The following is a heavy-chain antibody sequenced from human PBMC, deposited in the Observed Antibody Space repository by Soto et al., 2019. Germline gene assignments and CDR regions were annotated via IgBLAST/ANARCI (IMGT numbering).Heavy chain of an antibody. CDR3: AKGGKYYDYIWGSYRYNIVDY. J-gene: IGHJ4*02. V-gene: IGHV3-23*01. CDR2: ISGSGGST. CDR1: GFTFSSYA. D-gene: IGHD3-16*02. Sequence: PGGSLRLSCAASGFTFSSYAMSWVRQAPGKGLEWVSAISGSGGSTYYADSVKGRFTISRDNSKNTLYLQMNSLRAEDTAVYYCAKGGKYYDYIWGSYRYNIVDYWGQGTLVTVSS.